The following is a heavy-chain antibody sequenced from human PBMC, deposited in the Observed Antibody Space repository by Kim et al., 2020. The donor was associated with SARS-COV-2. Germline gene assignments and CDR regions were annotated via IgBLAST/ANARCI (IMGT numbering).Heavy chain of an antibody. CDR3: AREAGGDAYRGLDF. V-gene: IGHV4-4*07. Sequence: SETLSLTCTVSGGSISSYYWSWIRLPAGKGLEWIGRIYTSENTNYNPSPRSRVSMSIDTSKNHFSLNVSSVTAADTAIYYCAREAGGDAYRGLDFWGQGTLVTVSS. D-gene: IGHD2-21*01. CDR2: IYTSENT. J-gene: IGHJ4*02. CDR1: GGSISSYY.